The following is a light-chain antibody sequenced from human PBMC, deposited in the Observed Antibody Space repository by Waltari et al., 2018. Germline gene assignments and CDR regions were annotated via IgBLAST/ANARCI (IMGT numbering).Light chain of an antibody. CDR1: SSDVGNYNR. CDR3: SSYAGSSKGV. V-gene: IGLV2-23*02. Sequence: QSALTPPASVSGSPGQSITISCTGPSSDVGNYNRVPWYQQHPGKAPQLMIYAVSKRPSGVSDRFSGSKSGDMASLTISGLQPEDEAEYFCSSYAGSSKGVFGGGTKVTVL. J-gene: IGLJ2*01. CDR2: AVS.